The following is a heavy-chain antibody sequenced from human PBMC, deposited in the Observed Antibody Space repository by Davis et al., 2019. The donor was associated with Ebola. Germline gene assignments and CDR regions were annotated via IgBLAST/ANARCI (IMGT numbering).Heavy chain of an antibody. CDR1: GYTFTSYY. CDR2: INPSGGST. CDR3: ARAVHGPYSSSDNWFDP. J-gene: IGHJ5*02. Sequence: ASVKVSCKASGYTFTSYYMHWVRQAPGQGLEWMGIINPSGGSTSYAQKFQGRVTMTRDTSTSTVYMELSSLRSEDTAVYYCARAVHGPYSSSDNWFDPWGQGTLVTVSS. D-gene: IGHD6-6*01. V-gene: IGHV1-46*01.